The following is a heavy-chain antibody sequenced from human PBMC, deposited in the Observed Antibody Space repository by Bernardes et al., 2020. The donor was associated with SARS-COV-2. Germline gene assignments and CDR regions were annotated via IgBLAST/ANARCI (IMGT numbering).Heavy chain of an antibody. CDR2: IWYDGSNK. D-gene: IGHD3-10*01. CDR1: GFTFSSYG. J-gene: IGHJ6*02. CDR3: ARMVSYYYGMDV. V-gene: IGHV3-33*01. Sequence: GESLRLSCAASGFTFSSYGMHWVRQAPGKGLEWVAVIWYDGSNKYYADSVKGRFTISRDNSKNTLYLQMNSLRAEDTAVYYCARMVSYYYGMDVWGQGTTVTVSS.